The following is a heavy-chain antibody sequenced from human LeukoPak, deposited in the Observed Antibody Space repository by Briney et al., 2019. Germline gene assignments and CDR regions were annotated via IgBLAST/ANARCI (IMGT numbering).Heavy chain of an antibody. V-gene: IGHV1-2*02. J-gene: IGHJ3*02. CDR2: INPNSGGT. D-gene: IGHD3/OR15-3a*01. Sequence: GASVKVSCKASGYTFTGYYMHWVRQAPGQGLEWMGWINPNSGGTNYAQNFQGRVTMTRDTSISTAYMELSRLRSDDTAMYYCARSGPFGLRDRADAFDIWGQGTMVTVSS. CDR3: ARSGPFGLRDRADAFDI. CDR1: GYTFTGYY.